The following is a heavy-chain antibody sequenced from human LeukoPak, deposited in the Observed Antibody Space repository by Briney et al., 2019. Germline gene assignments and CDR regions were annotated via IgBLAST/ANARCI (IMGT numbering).Heavy chain of an antibody. D-gene: IGHD2-2*01. V-gene: IGHV4-39*07. CDR1: GGSISSSSYY. CDR2: IYYRGST. Sequence: KPSETLSLTCTVSGGSISSSSYYWGWIRQPPGKGLEGIGRIYYRGSTYSNPSLKSRVTISGDTSKNQFSLKLSSVTAADTAVYYCARVSSTGYCSSTSRYGYNWFDPWGQGTLVTVSS. CDR3: ARVSSTGYCSSTSRYGYNWFDP. J-gene: IGHJ5*02.